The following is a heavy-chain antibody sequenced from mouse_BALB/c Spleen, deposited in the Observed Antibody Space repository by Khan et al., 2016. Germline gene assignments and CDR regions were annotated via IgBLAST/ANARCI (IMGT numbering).Heavy chain of an antibody. V-gene: IGHV14-3*02. Sequence: VQLQQSGAELVKPGASVKLSCTASGFGIQDTYIHWVRQRPEQGLDWIGRIDPPNDNTKYDPKFQGKATITADTSSNTAYLQLSSLTYEDTAVYYCARMYYGDYWGQGTTLTVSS. CDR1: GFGIQDTY. CDR2: IDPPNDNT. D-gene: IGHD1-1*01. J-gene: IGHJ2*01. CDR3: ARMYYGDY.